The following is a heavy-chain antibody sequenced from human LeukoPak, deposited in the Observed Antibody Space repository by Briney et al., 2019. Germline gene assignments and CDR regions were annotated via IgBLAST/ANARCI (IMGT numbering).Heavy chain of an antibody. D-gene: IGHD3-22*01. CDR2: ISYDGSNK. CDR3: AKDSIYDSSGYYSAGFGAFDI. Sequence: GGSLRLSCAASGFTFSSYGMHWVRQAPGKGLEWVAVISYDGSNKYYADSVEGRFTTSRDNSKNTLYLQMNSLRAEDTAVYYCAKDSIYDSSGYYSAGFGAFDIWGQGTMVTVSS. J-gene: IGHJ3*02. V-gene: IGHV3-30*18. CDR1: GFTFSSYG.